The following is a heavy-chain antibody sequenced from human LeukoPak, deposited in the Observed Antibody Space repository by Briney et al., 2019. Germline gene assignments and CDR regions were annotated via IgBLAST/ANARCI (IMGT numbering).Heavy chain of an antibody. J-gene: IGHJ4*02. CDR2: INPNSGDT. CDR1: GYIFTDYY. V-gene: IGHV1-2*02. D-gene: IGHD3-3*02. Sequence: ASVKVSCKTSGYIFTDYYMHWVRQAPGQGLEWMGWINPNSGDTNYAQKFQGRVTMTRDTSITTAYMELSRLKSDDTAVYYCASISHVWSGYYTAHFDYWGQGTLVTVSS. CDR3: ASISHVWSGYYTAHFDY.